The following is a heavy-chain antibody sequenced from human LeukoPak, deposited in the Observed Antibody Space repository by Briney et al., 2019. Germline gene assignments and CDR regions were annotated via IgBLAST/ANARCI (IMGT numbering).Heavy chain of an antibody. Sequence: PSETLSLTCAVYGGSFSGYYWSWLRQPPGKGLEWIGGVYYTGTTYSNPSLKSRVTISVDTSKNQFSLRLSSVTAADTAVYYCARHVSVAVTNFFDYWGQGTLVTVSS. CDR1: GGSFSGYY. D-gene: IGHD6-19*01. V-gene: IGHV4-34*01. CDR3: ARHVSVAVTNFFDY. J-gene: IGHJ4*02. CDR2: VYYTGTT.